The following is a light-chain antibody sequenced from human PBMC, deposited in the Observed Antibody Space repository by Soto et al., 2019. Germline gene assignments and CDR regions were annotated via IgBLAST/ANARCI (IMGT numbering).Light chain of an antibody. CDR1: QSVSSY. J-gene: IGKJ1*01. Sequence: EIVLTQSPATLSLSPGERATLSCRASQSVSSYLAWYQQKPGQAPRLLIYDASNRATGIPARFSGSGSGTDLTLTISSLEPEDFAVYYCQQRSNWPPLTVGQGTKVVIK. CDR2: DAS. CDR3: QQRSNWPPLT. V-gene: IGKV3-11*01.